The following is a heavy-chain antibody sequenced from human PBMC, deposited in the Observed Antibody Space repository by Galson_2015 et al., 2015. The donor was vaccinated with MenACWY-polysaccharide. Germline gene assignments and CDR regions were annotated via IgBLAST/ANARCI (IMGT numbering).Heavy chain of an antibody. Sequence: SVKVSCKGSRYTFTTIAINWVRQAPGQGLEWMAWMSPTSGNTGSAQKFQGRVTMTWNTSISTAYMELSSLRSEDTAVYYCARGGRRGVWYEGDYWGQGTLVTVSS. CDR3: ARGGRRGVWYEGDY. D-gene: IGHD6-13*01. V-gene: IGHV1-8*01. CDR1: RYTFTTIA. CDR2: MSPTSGNT. J-gene: IGHJ4*02.